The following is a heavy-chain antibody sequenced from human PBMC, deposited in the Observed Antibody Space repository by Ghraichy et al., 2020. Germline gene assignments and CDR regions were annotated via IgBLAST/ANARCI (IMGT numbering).Heavy chain of an antibody. CDR1: GFTFSSYG. V-gene: IGHV3-33*08. D-gene: IGHD3-22*01. J-gene: IGHJ4*02. CDR3: AREGYDSSGYYLDY. Sequence: GSLRLSCAASGFTFSSYGMHWVRQAPGKGLEWVAVIWYDGSNKYYADSVKGRFTISRDNSKNTLYLQMNSLRAEDTAVYYCAREGYDSSGYYLDYWGQGTLVTVSS. CDR2: IWYDGSNK.